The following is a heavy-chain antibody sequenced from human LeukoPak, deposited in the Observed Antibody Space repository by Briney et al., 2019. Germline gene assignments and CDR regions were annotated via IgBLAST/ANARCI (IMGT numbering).Heavy chain of an antibody. D-gene: IGHD6-13*01. J-gene: IGHJ5*02. CDR2: IYYSGST. CDR3: ARQGSSWYYNWFDP. Sequence: SETLSLTCTVSGGSISSYYWSWIRQPPGKGLEWIGYIYYSGSTNYDPSLKSRVTMSVDTSKNQFSLKLSSVTAADTAVYYCARQGSSWYYNWFDPWGQGTLVTVSS. CDR1: GGSISSYY. V-gene: IGHV4-59*08.